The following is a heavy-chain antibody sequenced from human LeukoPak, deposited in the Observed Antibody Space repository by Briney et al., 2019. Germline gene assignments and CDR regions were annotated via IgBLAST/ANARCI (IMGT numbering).Heavy chain of an antibody. CDR2: ISFIIST. J-gene: IGHJ3*02. CDR1: GFNFSSFG. V-gene: IGHV3-23*01. D-gene: IGHD6-19*01. Sequence: GSLRLSCAASGFNFSSFGLNWVRQGPGKGLEWVSGISFIISTWSADSVKGRFTISRDNSKNTVYLQMNILRDDDTAVYYCAKGTSSLNYDAFDIWGQGTLVTVSS. CDR3: AKGTSSLNYDAFDI.